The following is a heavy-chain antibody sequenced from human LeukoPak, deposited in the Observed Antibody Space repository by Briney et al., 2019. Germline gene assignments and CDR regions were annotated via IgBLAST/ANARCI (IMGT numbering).Heavy chain of an antibody. CDR3: STSVAGSGSP. Sequence: PGGSLRLSCAASGFTFSSAWMIWVRQAPGKGLGWVGRIKSRTDGGITDYAASVKGRFTISRDDSKNTLYLQMNSLQTEDTAVYYCSTSVAGSGSPWGQGTLVTVSS. CDR2: IKSRTDGGIT. D-gene: IGHD6-19*01. J-gene: IGHJ5*02. V-gene: IGHV3-15*01. CDR1: GFTFSSAW.